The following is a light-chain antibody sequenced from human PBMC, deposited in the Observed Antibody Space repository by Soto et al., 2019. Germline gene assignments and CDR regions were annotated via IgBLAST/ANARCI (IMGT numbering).Light chain of an antibody. J-gene: IGLJ1*01. V-gene: IGLV2-14*01. CDR3: SSYSSSRALYV. CDR1: SSDVGGYKF. CDR2: EVS. Sequence: QSVLTQPASVSGSPGQSITISCTGTSSDVGGYKFVSWYQQHPGKDPKLMIHEVSHRTSGVSNRFSGSKSGNTAYLTISGLQAEDEADYYCSSYSSSRALYVFGTGTKVTVL.